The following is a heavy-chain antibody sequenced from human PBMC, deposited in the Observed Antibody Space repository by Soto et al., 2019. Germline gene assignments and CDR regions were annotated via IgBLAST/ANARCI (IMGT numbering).Heavy chain of an antibody. V-gene: IGHV3-23*01. Sequence: GGSLRLSXAASGSTFGNFVMRWVRQTPGKGLEWVSTITETGGDTYYTDSVKGRFTISRDNSKNTLYLQMTSLRAEDTALYYCTRASSDRNHMEVWGPGTTVTVSS. J-gene: IGHJ6*02. CDR3: TRASSDRNHMEV. CDR2: ITETGGDT. CDR1: GSTFGNFV.